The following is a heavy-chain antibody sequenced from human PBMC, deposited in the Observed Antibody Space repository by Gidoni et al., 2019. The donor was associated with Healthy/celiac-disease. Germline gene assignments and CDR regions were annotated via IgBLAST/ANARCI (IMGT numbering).Heavy chain of an antibody. CDR3: AKDMTTVTRVDAFDI. D-gene: IGHD4-17*01. V-gene: IGHV3-23*01. Sequence: GRFTISRDNSKNTLYLQMNSLRAEDTAVYYCAKDMTTVTRVDAFDIWGQGTMVTVSS. J-gene: IGHJ3*02.